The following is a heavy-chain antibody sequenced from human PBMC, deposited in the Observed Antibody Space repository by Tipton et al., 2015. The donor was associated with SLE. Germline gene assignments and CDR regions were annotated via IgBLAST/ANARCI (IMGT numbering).Heavy chain of an antibody. Sequence: SLRLSCAASGFTFSSYWMHWVRQAPGKGLVWVSRINGDGSSTSDADPVKGRFTISRDNAKNTLYLLMNSLRAEDTAVYYCVRGAEGYYGSGSHFDSWGQGTPVTVSS. CDR1: GFTFSSYW. CDR3: VRGAEGYYGSGSHFDS. D-gene: IGHD3-10*01. J-gene: IGHJ4*02. V-gene: IGHV3-74*01. CDR2: INGDGSST.